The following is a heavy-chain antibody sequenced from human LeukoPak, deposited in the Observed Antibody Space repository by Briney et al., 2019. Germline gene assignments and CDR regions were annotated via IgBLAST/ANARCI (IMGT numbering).Heavy chain of an antibody. CDR1: GGSISSYY. V-gene: IGHV4-59*08. Sequence: SETLSLTCTVSGGSISSYYWSWIRQPPGKGLEWIGYIYYSGSTNYNPSLKSRVTISVDTSKTQFSLKLSSVTAADTAVYYCARQYYYDSSGYLDYWGQGTLVTVSS. CDR2: IYYSGST. D-gene: IGHD3-22*01. CDR3: ARQYYYDSSGYLDY. J-gene: IGHJ4*02.